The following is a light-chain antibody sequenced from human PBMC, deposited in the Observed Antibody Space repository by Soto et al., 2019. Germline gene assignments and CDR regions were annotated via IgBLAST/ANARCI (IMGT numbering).Light chain of an antibody. Sequence: DIQMTQSPSSVSASVGDTVTITCRASQVISKWLGWYQQKPGKAPQLLIYAASTLQSGVPSRFSGSGSGTDFILTISSLQPEDVAIYYCQQANSFPFTFGPGTKVDIK. CDR1: QVISKW. CDR3: QQANSFPFT. V-gene: IGKV1-12*02. CDR2: AAS. J-gene: IGKJ3*01.